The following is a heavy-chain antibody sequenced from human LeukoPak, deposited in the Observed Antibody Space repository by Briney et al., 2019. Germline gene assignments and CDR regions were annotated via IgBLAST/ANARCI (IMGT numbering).Heavy chain of an antibody. CDR1: GFTFSSYS. CDR2: ISSSSSYI. J-gene: IGHJ4*02. V-gene: IGHV3-21*01. Sequence: GGSLRLSCAASGFTFSSYSMNWVRQAPGKGLEWVSSISSSSSYIYYADSVKGRFTISRDNAKNSLYLQMNSLRAEDTAVYHCARGGITMIVYWGQGTLVTVSS. CDR3: ARGGITMIVY. D-gene: IGHD3-22*01.